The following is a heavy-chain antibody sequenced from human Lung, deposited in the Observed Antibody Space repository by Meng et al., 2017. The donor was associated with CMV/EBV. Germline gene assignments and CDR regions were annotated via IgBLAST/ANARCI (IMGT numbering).Heavy chain of an antibody. J-gene: IGHJ4*02. Sequence: SLKISCAASGFTFSIYEMNWVRQAPGKGLEWVSFISVTGSQIYYADSVKGRFTISRDNAQNSLYLQMNSLRGDDTAVYYCARGIRRRDELWNWRRSRNNVFYIDSWGKGRXVTVSS. V-gene: IGHV3-48*03. CDR2: ISVTGSQI. CDR1: GFTFSIYE. CDR3: ARGIRRRDELWNWRRSRNNVFYIDS. D-gene: IGHD1/OR15-1a*01.